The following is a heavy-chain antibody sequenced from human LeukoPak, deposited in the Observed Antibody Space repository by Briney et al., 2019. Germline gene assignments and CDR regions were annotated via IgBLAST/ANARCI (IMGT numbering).Heavy chain of an antibody. J-gene: IGHJ4*02. CDR2: NYYSGST. Sequence: SETLSLTCTVSGGSISSYYWSWIRQPPGKGLGWIGYNYYSGSTYYNPSLKSRVTISVDTSKNQFSLKLSSETAADTAVYYCARDSRGTTVTYFDYWSQGTLVTVSS. CDR3: ARDSRGTTVTYFDY. D-gene: IGHD4-17*01. V-gene: IGHV4-59*12. CDR1: GGSISSYY.